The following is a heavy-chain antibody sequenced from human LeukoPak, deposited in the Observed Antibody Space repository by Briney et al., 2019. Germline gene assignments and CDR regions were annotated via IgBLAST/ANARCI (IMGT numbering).Heavy chain of an antibody. CDR2: IYTSGST. Sequence: RPPQTLSLTCTVSGGSISSGSYYWSWIRQPAGKGLEWIGRIYTSGSTNYNPSLKSRVTISVDTSKNQFSLKLSSVTAADTAVYYCARETETYYDILTGYSATDYWGQGTLVTVSS. CDR3: ARETETYYDILTGYSATDY. V-gene: IGHV4-61*02. CDR1: GGSISSGSYY. J-gene: IGHJ4*02. D-gene: IGHD3-9*01.